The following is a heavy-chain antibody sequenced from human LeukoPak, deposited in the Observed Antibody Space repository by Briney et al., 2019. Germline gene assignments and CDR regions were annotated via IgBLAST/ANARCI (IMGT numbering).Heavy chain of an antibody. D-gene: IGHD1-26*01. J-gene: IGHJ1*01. Sequence: ASVMVSCKASGYNFSGHYMHWVRQAPGQGPEWMGWIKPSNGDTKYAQNFQGRVTMTRDTSISTAYMELSSLRSDDTAVYYCASPPLSSAMYYAHWGQGTLVTVSS. CDR3: ASPPLSSAMYYAH. V-gene: IGHV1-2*02. CDR1: GYNFSGHY. CDR2: IKPSNGDT.